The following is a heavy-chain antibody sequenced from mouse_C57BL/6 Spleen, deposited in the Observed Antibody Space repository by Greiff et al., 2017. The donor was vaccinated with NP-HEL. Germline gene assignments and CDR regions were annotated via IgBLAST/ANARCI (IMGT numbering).Heavy chain of an antibody. CDR1: GFTFSDYG. CDR2: ISSGSSTI. D-gene: IGHD2-3*01. CDR3: ARGSNDGFDY. J-gene: IGHJ2*01. V-gene: IGHV5-17*01. Sequence: EAKLVESGGGLVKPGGSLKLSCAASGFTFSDYGMHWVRQAPEKGLEWVAYISSGSSTIYYADTVKGRFTISRDNAKNTLFLQMTSLRSEDTAMYYCARGSNDGFDYWGQGTTLTVSS.